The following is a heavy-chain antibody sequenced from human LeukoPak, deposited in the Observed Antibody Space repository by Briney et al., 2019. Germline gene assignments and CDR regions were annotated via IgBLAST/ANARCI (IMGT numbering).Heavy chain of an antibody. CDR1: GFTFTNYA. V-gene: IGHV3-30*04. J-gene: IGHJ6*04. D-gene: IGHD2-2*03. CDR2: ISNDGSDK. Sequence: PGGSLRLSCAASGFTFTNYALHWVRQAPGKGLEWVTVISNDGSDKFYADSVKGRFTISRDNSRNTLYLQMNSLRVEDTATYYCARDSGSLDGYCSSTSCYWSDVWGRGTTVTVSS. CDR3: ARDSGSLDGYCSSTSCYWSDV.